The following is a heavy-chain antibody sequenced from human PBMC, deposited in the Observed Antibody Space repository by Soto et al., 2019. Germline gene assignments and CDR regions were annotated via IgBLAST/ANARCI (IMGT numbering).Heavy chain of an antibody. Sequence: QVQLQESGPGLVKPSETLSLTCSVSGGSIRSYYWSWIRQPPGKGLEWIGYMLYSGSTNYNPSLMSRVTMSVDTSKNQFSLKLRSVTAADTAVYYCARAAIPPPSNWFDPWGQGTLVIVSS. CDR3: ARAAIPPPSNWFDP. V-gene: IGHV4-59*01. CDR1: GGSIRSYY. D-gene: IGHD2-21*02. CDR2: MLYSGST. J-gene: IGHJ5*02.